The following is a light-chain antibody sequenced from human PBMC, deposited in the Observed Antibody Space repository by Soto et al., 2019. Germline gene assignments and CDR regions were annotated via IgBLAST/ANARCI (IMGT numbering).Light chain of an antibody. CDR3: QQYGSSPGVT. J-gene: IGKJ3*01. Sequence: EIVLTQSPGTLSLSPGERATLSCRASQSVSSSYLAWYQQKPGLAPRLLIYDASSRATGIPDRFSGSGSGTDFTLTISRLEPEDFAVYYCQQYGSSPGVTFGPGTKVDIK. V-gene: IGKV3D-20*01. CDR1: QSVSSSY. CDR2: DAS.